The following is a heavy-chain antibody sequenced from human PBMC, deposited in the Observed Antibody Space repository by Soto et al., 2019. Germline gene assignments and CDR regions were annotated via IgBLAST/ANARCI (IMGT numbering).Heavy chain of an antibody. CDR3: ARLIGSSSWFDL. D-gene: IGHD2-2*01. CDR2: IFPDDSDT. J-gene: IGHJ5*02. Sequence: ESLQISCKVSGYSFTTNWIAWVRQRPGKGLEWMGSIFPDDSDTRYSPSFQGQVTIPVDKAVTTAYLQWSSLKASDSAMYYCARLIGSSSWFDLWGQGALVTVSS. CDR1: GYSFTTNW. V-gene: IGHV5-51*01.